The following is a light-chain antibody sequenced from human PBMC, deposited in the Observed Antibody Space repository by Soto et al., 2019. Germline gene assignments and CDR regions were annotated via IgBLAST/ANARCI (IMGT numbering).Light chain of an antibody. CDR3: SSYTSSSTLPYV. CDR1: SSDVGGYNY. V-gene: IGLV2-14*01. Sequence: QSALTQPASVSGSPGQSNTISCTGTSSDVGGYNYVSWYQQHPGKAPKLMIYEVSNRPSGVSNRFSGSKSGNTASLTISGLQAEDEADYYCSSYTSSSTLPYVFGTGTKLTVL. CDR2: EVS. J-gene: IGLJ1*01.